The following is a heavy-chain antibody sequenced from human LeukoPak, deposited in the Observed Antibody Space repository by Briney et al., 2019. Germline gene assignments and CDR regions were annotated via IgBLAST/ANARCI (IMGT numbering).Heavy chain of an antibody. J-gene: IGHJ3*02. Sequence: GGSLRLSCAASGFTFSSYSMNWVRQAPGKGLEWVSSISSSSSYIHYADSVKGRFTISRDNAKNSLYLQMNSLRAEDTAVYYCARDVRYSDAFDIWGQGTMVTVSS. CDR1: GFTFSSYS. CDR3: ARDVRYSDAFDI. V-gene: IGHV3-21*01. CDR2: ISSSSSYI. D-gene: IGHD2-21*01.